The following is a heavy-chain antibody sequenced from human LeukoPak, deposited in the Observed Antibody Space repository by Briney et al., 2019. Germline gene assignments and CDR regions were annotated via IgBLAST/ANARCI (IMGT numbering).Heavy chain of an antibody. D-gene: IGHD2-2*01. J-gene: IGHJ4*02. CDR1: GGSITSHF. CDR2: IQYSRST. V-gene: IGHV4-59*11. Sequence: SETLSLTCSVSGGSITSHFWSWVRQPPGKGLELIGHIQYSRSTTYNPSLRGRVYISVDASKNQFSLGMSSLTAADTAVYYCARFSSDSSSDCDGTSCSLTHWGQGILVTVSS. CDR3: ARFSSDSSSDCDGTSCSLTH.